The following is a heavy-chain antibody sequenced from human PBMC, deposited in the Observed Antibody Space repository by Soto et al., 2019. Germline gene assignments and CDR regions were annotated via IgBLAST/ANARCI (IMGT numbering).Heavy chain of an antibody. J-gene: IGHJ6*03. CDR3: ARAVIVGATGKSYYNTVLAV. V-gene: IGHV4-4*07. Sequence: LEPMCLSYSVSGGSISSYYGRWVRQPAGKGLEWIGRIYTSGSTNYNPSLKSRVTMSVDTSKNQFSLKLNSVTAADTAVYYCARAVIVGATGKSYYNTVLAVWGKGTT. CDR1: GGSISSYY. CDR2: IYTSGST. D-gene: IGHD1-26*01.